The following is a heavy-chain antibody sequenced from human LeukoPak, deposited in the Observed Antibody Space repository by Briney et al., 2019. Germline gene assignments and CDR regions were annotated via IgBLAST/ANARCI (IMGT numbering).Heavy chain of an antibody. Sequence: ASVKVSRKASGYTFTDCYMHWVRQAAGQGLEWMGWINSNSGGTNYAQKFQGRVTMTRDTSISTAYMELSSLRSDDTAVYYCARVLVPAGGGVVDYWGQGTLVTVSS. CDR2: INSNSGGT. V-gene: IGHV1-2*02. J-gene: IGHJ4*02. D-gene: IGHD3-16*01. CDR3: ARVLVPAGGGVVDY. CDR1: GYTFTDCY.